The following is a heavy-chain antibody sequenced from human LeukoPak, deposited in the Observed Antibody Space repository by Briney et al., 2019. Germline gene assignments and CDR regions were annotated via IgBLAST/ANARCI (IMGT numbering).Heavy chain of an antibody. CDR3: ARHRNKWELPPFDY. J-gene: IGHJ4*02. Sequence: GGSLRLSCAASGFTFSSYWTSWVRQAPGKGLEWVANIKQDGSERYYVDSVKGRFTISRDSAKSSLYLQMNSLRAEDTAVYYCARHRNKWELPPFDYWGQGTLVTVSS. CDR1: GFTFSSYW. V-gene: IGHV3-7*01. D-gene: IGHD1-26*01. CDR2: IKQDGSER.